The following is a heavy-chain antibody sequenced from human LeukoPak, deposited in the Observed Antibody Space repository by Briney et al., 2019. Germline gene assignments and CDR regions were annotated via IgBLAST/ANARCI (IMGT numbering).Heavy chain of an antibody. D-gene: IGHD6-19*01. CDR2: ISGSGGST. Sequence: GGSLRLSCAASGFTFNNYAMTWVRQAPGKGLEWVSAISGSGGSTYYADSVKGRFTISRDNSKNTLYLQMNSLRAEDTAVYYCAKSYGGLAVAGREGGYFDYWGQGTLVTVSS. CDR1: GFTFNNYA. J-gene: IGHJ4*02. CDR3: AKSYGGLAVAGREGGYFDY. V-gene: IGHV3-23*01.